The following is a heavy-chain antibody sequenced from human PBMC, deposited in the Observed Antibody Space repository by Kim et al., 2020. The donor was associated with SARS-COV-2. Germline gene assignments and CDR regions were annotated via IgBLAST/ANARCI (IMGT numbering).Heavy chain of an antibody. Sequence: SNPSLKSRVTISVDTSKNQFSLKLSSVTAADTAVYYCARRSGGPATVFDPWGQGTLVTVSS. V-gene: IGHV4-39*07. CDR3: ARRSGGPATVFDP. D-gene: IGHD2-15*01. J-gene: IGHJ5*02.